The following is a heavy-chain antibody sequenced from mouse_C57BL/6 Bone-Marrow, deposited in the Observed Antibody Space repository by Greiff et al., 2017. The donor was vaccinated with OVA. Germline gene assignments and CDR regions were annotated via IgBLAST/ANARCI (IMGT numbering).Heavy chain of an antibody. Sequence: VQLQQSGAELVRPGASVKLSCTASGFNIKDYYMHWVKQRPEQGLEWIGRIDPEDGDTEYAPKFQGKATMTADTSSTTAYLQLSSLTSEDTAVYYCTTGGYWYFDVWGTGTTVTGSS. CDR3: TTGGYWYFDV. CDR2: IDPEDGDT. CDR1: GFNIKDYY. J-gene: IGHJ1*03. V-gene: IGHV14-1*01.